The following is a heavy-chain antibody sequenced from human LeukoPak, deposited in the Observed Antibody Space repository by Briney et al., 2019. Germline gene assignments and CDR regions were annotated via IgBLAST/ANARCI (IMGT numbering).Heavy chain of an antibody. CDR3: TTSGDILTGYPY. V-gene: IGHV3-73*01. J-gene: IGHJ4*02. CDR1: GFTFSGSA. D-gene: IGHD3-9*01. Sequence: GGSLKLSCAASGFTFSGSAMHWVRQASGKGLEWVGRIRSKANSYATAYAASVKGRFTISRDDSKNTAYLQMNSLKTEDTAVYYCTTSGDILTGYPYWGQGTLVTVSS. CDR2: IRSKANSYAT.